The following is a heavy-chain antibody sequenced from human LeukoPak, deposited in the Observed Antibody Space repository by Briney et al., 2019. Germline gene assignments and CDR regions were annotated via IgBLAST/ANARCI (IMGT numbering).Heavy chain of an antibody. J-gene: IGHJ3*02. CDR2: IRSKPHSYAT. CDR3: TRHGGRDYYDSTEDAFDI. V-gene: IGHV3-73*01. CDR1: GFTFSGSA. D-gene: IGHD3-22*01. Sequence: GGSLRLSCAASGFTFSGSAMRWVRQAAGKGLEWVGRIRSKPHSYATAYAASVKGRFTISRDDSKNMAYLQMNSLKTEDTAVYYCTRHGGRDYYDSTEDAFDIWGQGTMVTVSS.